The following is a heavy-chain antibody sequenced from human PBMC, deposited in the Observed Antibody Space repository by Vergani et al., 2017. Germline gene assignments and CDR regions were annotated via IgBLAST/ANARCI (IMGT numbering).Heavy chain of an antibody. CDR3: ATYSSSWNSYYYYGMDV. D-gene: IGHD6-13*01. J-gene: IGHJ6*02. Sequence: QVLLVQSGAEVKKPGASVKVSCKASGYTFTGYYMHWVRQAPGQGLEWMGWINPNSGGTNYAQKFQGRVTMTRDTSISTAYMELSRLRSDDTAVYYCATYSSSWNSYYYYGMDVWGQGTTVTVSS. CDR1: GYTFTGYY. CDR2: INPNSGGT. V-gene: IGHV1-2*02.